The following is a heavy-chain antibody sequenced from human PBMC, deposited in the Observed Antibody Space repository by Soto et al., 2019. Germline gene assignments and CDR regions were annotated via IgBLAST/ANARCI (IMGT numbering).Heavy chain of an antibody. V-gene: IGHV4-59*01. Sequence: SETLSLTCTVSGGSTRNYFWTWIRQPPGKGLEWIGYIHYSGTTSFFPSYNPSLRSRVTISEDTSKNQFSLKLLSVTTADTAVYFCAAGEASSRNLAPYYLDFWGQGTLVTVSS. CDR3: AAGEASSRNLAPYYLDF. D-gene: IGHD6-13*01. CDR2: IHYSGTT. CDR1: GGSTRNYF. J-gene: IGHJ4*02.